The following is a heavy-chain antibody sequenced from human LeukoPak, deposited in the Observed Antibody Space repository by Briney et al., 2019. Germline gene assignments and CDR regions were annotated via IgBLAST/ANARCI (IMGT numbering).Heavy chain of an antibody. J-gene: IGHJ4*02. CDR3: AREQAGYYDSSGYYYY. CDR1: GFTFSSYS. Sequence: GGSLRLSCAASGFTFSSYSMNWVRQAPGKGLEWVSSISSSSSYIYYADSVKGRFTISRDNAKNSLYLQMNSLRAEDTAVYYCAREQAGYYDSSGYYYYWGQGTLVTVSS. CDR2: ISSSSSYI. V-gene: IGHV3-21*01. D-gene: IGHD3-22*01.